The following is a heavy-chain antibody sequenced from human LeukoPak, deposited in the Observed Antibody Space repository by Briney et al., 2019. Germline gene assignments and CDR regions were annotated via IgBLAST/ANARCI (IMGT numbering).Heavy chain of an antibody. CDR3: AALAGVQGLAYDPRDYFDS. Sequence: SVKVSCKASGFTFTSSAVQWVRQARGQRLGWIGWIVLGSGNTNYAQQFQERVTITRDLSTSSTYLELSSLRSEDTAVYYCAALAGVQGLAYDPRDYFDSWGQGTLVTVSS. V-gene: IGHV1-58*01. D-gene: IGHD7-27*01. CDR2: IVLGSGNT. CDR1: GFTFTSSA. J-gene: IGHJ4*02.